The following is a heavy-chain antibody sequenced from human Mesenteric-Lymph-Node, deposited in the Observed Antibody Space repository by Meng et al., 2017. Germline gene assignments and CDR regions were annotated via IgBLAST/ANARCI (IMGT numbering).Heavy chain of an antibody. CDR3: AKDTWGFGDSRYYYYGLDV. J-gene: IGHJ6*02. CDR1: GFTFSTYA. D-gene: IGHD3-10*01. CDR2: ITSSSFSS. Sequence: GESLKILCAASGFTFSTYAMSWVRQAPGKGLEWVSAITSSSFSSYYAESVKGRFTISRDDSKNTLYLQMNNLRVEDTAIYYCAKDTWGFGDSRYYYYGLDVWGQGTTVTVSS. V-gene: IGHV3-23*01.